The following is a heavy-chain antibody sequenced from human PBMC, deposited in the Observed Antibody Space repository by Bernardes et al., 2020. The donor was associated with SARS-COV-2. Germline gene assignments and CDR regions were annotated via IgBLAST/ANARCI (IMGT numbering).Heavy chain of an antibody. CDR2: ISGSGGST. CDR3: AKDYQTAPVGATTPYYYYGMDV. Sequence: GGSLRLSCAASGFTFSSYAMSWVRQAPGKGLEWVSAISGSGGSTYYADSVKGRFTISRDNSKNTLYLQMNSLRAEDTAVYYCAKDYQTAPVGATTPYYYYGMDVWGQGTTVTVSS. CDR1: GFTFSSYA. D-gene: IGHD1-26*01. V-gene: IGHV3-23*01. J-gene: IGHJ6*02.